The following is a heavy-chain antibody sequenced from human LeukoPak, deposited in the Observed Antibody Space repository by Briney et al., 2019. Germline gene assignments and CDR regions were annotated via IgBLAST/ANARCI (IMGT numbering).Heavy chain of an antibody. D-gene: IGHD2-15*01. CDR2: IIPIFGTA. CDR3: ATFHCSGGFCYSPGTEYFQH. J-gene: IGHJ1*01. Sequence: SVKVSCKASGVTFSSYVISWVRQAPGQGLEWMGGIIPIFGTAKYAQKFQGRITITADESTSTAYMELSSLRSDDTAVYYCATFHCSGGFCYSPGTEYFQHWGQGTLVTVSS. CDR1: GVTFSSYV. V-gene: IGHV1-69*13.